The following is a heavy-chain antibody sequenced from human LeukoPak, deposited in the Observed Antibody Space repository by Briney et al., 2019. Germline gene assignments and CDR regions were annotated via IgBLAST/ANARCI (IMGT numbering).Heavy chain of an antibody. D-gene: IGHD6-19*01. CDR1: GGSFSGYY. J-gene: IGHJ4*02. CDR3: ARGAVAPFDY. CDR2: INHRGST. V-gene: IGHV4-34*01. Sequence: SETLSLTCAVYGGSFSGYYWSWIRQPLEKGLEWIGEINHRGSTNYNPSLKSRVTISVDTSKNQFSLKLSSVTAADTAVYYCARGAVAPFDYWGQGTLVTVSS.